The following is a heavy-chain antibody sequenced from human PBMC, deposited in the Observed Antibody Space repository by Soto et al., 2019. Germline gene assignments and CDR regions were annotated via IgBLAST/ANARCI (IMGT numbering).Heavy chain of an antibody. CDR1: GFTFSSFG. CDR2: IWYDGSNI. D-gene: IGHD4-4*01. J-gene: IGHJ4*02. V-gene: IGHV3-33*01. Sequence: LRLSCAASGFTFSSFGMHWVRQAPGKGLEWVAVIWYDGSNIHYADSVKGRFTISRDNSRNTLYLQMNSLRAEDTAVYYCARGRYDYSNYYFDYCGQGTLVTVSS. CDR3: ARGRYDYSNYYFDY.